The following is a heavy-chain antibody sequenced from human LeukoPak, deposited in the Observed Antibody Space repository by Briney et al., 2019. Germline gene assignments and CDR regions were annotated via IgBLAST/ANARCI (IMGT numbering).Heavy chain of an antibody. CDR2: INHSGST. V-gene: IGHV4-34*01. CDR3: AREGALGTDDAFDI. CDR1: GGSFSGYY. D-gene: IGHD1-1*01. Sequence: SETLSLTCAVYGGSFSGYYWSWIRQPPGKGLEWIGEINHSGSTNYNPSLKSRVTISVDTSKNQFSLKLSSVTAADTAVYYCAREGALGTDDAFDIWGQGTMVTVSS. J-gene: IGHJ3*02.